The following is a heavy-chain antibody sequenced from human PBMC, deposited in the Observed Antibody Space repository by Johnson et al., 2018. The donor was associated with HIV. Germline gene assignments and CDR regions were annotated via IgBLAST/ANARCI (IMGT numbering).Heavy chain of an antibody. D-gene: IGHD1-26*01. CDR2: IYSGGNT. CDR3: AKAWELLGRRAALDI. V-gene: IGHV3-NL1*01. J-gene: IGHJ3*02. Sequence: QVQLVESGGGLVKPGGSLRLSCAASGFTFSSYTMHWVRQAPGKGLEWVAVIYSGGNTYYADSVKGRFTISRDNSKNTLYLQMESLRVEDTAIYYCAKAWELLGRRAALDIWGQGTMVTVSS. CDR1: GFTFSSYT.